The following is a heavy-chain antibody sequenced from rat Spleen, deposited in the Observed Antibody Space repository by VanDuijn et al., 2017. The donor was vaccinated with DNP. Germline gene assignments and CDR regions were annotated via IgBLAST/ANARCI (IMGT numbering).Heavy chain of an antibody. CDR3: ARGLYYYSSWYAMDA. V-gene: IGHV5-19*01. Sequence: EVQLVESGGGLVQPGRSLKLSCAASGFTFSNYAMHWIRQAPRKGLEWVASISPSGGSTYYRDSVKGRFTISRDNAKSTLYLQMDSLRSEDTATYYCARGLYYYSSWYAMDAWGQGTSVTVSS. CDR2: ISPSGGST. J-gene: IGHJ4*01. CDR1: GFTFSNYA. D-gene: IGHD1-2*01.